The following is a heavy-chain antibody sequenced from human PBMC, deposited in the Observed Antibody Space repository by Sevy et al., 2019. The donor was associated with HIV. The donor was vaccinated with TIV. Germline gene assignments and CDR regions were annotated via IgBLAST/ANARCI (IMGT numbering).Heavy chain of an antibody. CDR3: VRDKEEGANVLDY. CDR2: IKQDGYET. J-gene: IGHJ4*02. Sequence: GGSLRLSCATFGFNFRNSWMAWVRLTPGKGLEFLADIKQDGYETYYVDSVKGRFTISRDNAKNSLHLQMNSLRAEDTAMYFCVRDKEEGANVLDYWGQGTPVTVSS. D-gene: IGHD1-26*01. V-gene: IGHV3-7*03. CDR1: GFNFRNSW.